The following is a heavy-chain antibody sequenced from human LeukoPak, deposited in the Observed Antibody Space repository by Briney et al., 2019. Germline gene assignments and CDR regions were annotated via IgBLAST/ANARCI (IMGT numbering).Heavy chain of an antibody. V-gene: IGHV4-34*01. Sequence: PSETLSLTCAVSGESFSGYYWNWIRQSPGKGLEWIGEINHSGSTNFSPSLKSRVAISVDTSQKQVSLRLTSVTAADTAVYYCARGRYLTTRGGAAAGFLDYWGQGTLVTVSS. D-gene: IGHD6-13*01. CDR1: GESFSGYY. CDR2: INHSGST. J-gene: IGHJ4*02. CDR3: ARGRYLTTRGGAAAGFLDY.